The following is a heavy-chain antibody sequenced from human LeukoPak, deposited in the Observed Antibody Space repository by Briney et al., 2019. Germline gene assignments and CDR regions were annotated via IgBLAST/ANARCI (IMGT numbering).Heavy chain of an antibody. D-gene: IGHD2-2*01. V-gene: IGHV3-48*04. Sequence: GGSLRLSCAASGFTFSSYGMHWVRQAPGKGLEWVSYISSSGSTIYYADSVKGRFTISRDNAKNSLYLQMNSLRAEDMAVYYCARDHLVVVPTATGDYYYYYMDVWGKGTTVTVSS. CDR3: ARDHLVVVPTATGDYYYYYMDV. CDR1: GFTFSSYG. CDR2: ISSSGSTI. J-gene: IGHJ6*03.